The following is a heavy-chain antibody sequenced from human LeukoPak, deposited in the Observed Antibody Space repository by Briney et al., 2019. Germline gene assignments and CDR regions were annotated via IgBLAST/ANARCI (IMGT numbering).Heavy chain of an antibody. CDR3: ARRAAQRGTAFDY. V-gene: IGHV4-39*01. CDR1: GGSISSSSYY. D-gene: IGHD7-27*01. Sequence: SETLSLTCTVSGGSISSSSYYWGWIRQPPGKGLEWIGSIYYSGSTYYNPSLKSRVTISVDTSKNQFSLKLSSVPAADTAVYYCARRAAQRGTAFDYWGQGTLVTVSS. CDR2: IYYSGST. J-gene: IGHJ4*02.